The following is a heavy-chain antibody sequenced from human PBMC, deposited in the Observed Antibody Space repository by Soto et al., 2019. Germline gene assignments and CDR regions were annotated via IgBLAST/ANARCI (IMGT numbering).Heavy chain of an antibody. D-gene: IGHD5-12*01. Sequence: QVQLEQSGAEVKKPGSSVRVSCKASGGPFSNDIITWVRQAPVQGLDWMGRIIPLLSTSTYAQNFQGRLTITADRPTGTAYMDLKNLTSADTAVYYCARDSPIGSTFSGYDAIDYWGQGTRITVSS. CDR2: IIPLLSTS. CDR1: GGPFSNDI. CDR3: ARDSPIGSTFSGYDAIDY. J-gene: IGHJ4*02. V-gene: IGHV1-69*08.